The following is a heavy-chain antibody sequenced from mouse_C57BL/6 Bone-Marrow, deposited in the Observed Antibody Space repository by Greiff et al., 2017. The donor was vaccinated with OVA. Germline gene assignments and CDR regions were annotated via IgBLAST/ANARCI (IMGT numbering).Heavy chain of an antibody. CDR1: GFTFSSYA. Sequence: EVHLVESGGGLVKPGGSLKLSCAASGFTFSSYAMSWVRQTPEQRLEWVATISDGGSYTYYPDNVKGRFTISRDKAKNNLYLQMSHLKSEDTAMYYCARAAWFAYWGQGTLVTVSA. CDR3: ARAAWFAY. CDR2: ISDGGSYT. V-gene: IGHV5-4*01. J-gene: IGHJ3*01.